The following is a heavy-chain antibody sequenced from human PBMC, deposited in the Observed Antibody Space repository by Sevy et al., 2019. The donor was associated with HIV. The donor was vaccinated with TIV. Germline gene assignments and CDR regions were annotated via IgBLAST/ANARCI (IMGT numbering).Heavy chain of an antibody. J-gene: IGHJ4*02. CDR3: VRDLRGPLYYDFWSGYYGAFDY. CDR2: ISAYNGNT. V-gene: IGHV1-18*01. D-gene: IGHD3-3*01. CDR1: GYTFTSYG. Sequence: ASVKVSCKASGYTFTSYGISWVRQAPGQGLEWMGWISAYNGNTNYAQKLQGRVTMTTDTSTSTAYMALRSLRSDDTAVYYCVRDLRGPLYYDFWSGYYGAFDYWGQGTLVTVSS.